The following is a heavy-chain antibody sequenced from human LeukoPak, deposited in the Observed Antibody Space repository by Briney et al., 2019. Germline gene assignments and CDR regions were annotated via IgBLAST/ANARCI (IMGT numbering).Heavy chain of an antibody. CDR3: ARGMQWELLGIDY. CDR2: ISSSGSTI. D-gene: IGHD1-26*01. V-gene: IGHV3-11*04. Sequence: GGSLRLSCAASGFTFSDYYMSWIRQAPGKGLEWVSYISSSGSTIYYADSVKGRFTISRDNAKNSVYIQMNSLRAEDTAVYYCARGMQWELLGIDYWGRGTLVTVSS. J-gene: IGHJ4*02. CDR1: GFTFSDYY.